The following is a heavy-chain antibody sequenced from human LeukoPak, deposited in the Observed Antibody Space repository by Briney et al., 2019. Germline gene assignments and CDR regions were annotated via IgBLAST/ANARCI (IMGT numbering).Heavy chain of an antibody. V-gene: IGHV1-69*13. D-gene: IGHD2-2*01. CDR1: GGTFSSYA. CDR3: ARDGPLEYCSSTSCSNWFDP. Sequence: GASVKVSCKASGGTFSSYAISWVRQAPGQGLEWMGGIIPIFGTANYAQKFQGRVTITADESTSTAYMELSSLRSEDTAVYYCARDGPLEYCSSTSCSNWFDPWGQGTLVTVSS. J-gene: IGHJ5*02. CDR2: IIPIFGTA.